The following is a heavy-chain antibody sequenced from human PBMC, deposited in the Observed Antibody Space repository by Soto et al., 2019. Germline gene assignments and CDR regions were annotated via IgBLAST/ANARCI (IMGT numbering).Heavy chain of an antibody. Sequence: QVQLVQSGAEVKKPGSSVKVSCKASGGTFSSYTISWVRQAPGQGLEWMGRIIPILGIANYAQKFQGRVTIXXDXSXXTAYMELSSLRSEDTAVYYCARGGASSSWLGPFDYWGQGTLVTVSS. CDR3: ARGGASSSWLGPFDY. CDR1: GGTFSSYT. CDR2: IIPILGIA. D-gene: IGHD6-13*01. J-gene: IGHJ4*02. V-gene: IGHV1-69*02.